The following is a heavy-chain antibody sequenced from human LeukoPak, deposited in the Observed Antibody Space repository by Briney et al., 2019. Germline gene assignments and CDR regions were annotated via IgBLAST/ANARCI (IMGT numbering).Heavy chain of an antibody. Sequence: ASVKVSCKASGYTFTSYYMHWVRRAPGQGLEWMGIINPSGGSTSYAQKFQGRVTMTRDTSTSTVYMELSSLRSEDTAVYYCARGFDGITIFGVVSTFDYWGQGTLVTVSS. CDR1: GYTFTSYY. CDR2: INPSGGST. CDR3: ARGFDGITIFGVVSTFDY. V-gene: IGHV1-46*01. D-gene: IGHD3-3*01. J-gene: IGHJ4*02.